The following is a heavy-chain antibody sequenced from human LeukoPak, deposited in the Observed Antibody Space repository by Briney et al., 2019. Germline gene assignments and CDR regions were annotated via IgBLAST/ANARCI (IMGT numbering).Heavy chain of an antibody. V-gene: IGHV1-2*02. CDR2: INPNRGGT. CDR3: ARIYRSSWFDY. J-gene: IGHJ4*02. D-gene: IGHD6-13*01. Sequence: EASVKVSCKASGYTFTGYYIHWVRQAPGQGREWMGWINPNRGGTNYAQKFQGRVTMTRDTSSNTAYMELSRLRSDDTAVYYCARIYRSSWFDYWGPGTLVTVSS. CDR1: GYTFTGYY.